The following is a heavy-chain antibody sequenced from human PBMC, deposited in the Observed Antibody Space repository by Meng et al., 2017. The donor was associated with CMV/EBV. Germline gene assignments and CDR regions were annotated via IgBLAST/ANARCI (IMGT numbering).Heavy chain of an antibody. J-gene: IGHJ4*02. CDR3: ARGHGGDY. CDR2: ISSSSSYI. D-gene: IGHD3-16*01. V-gene: IGHV3-21*01. Sequence: EVQLVESGGXLVMPGXALRLSCAASGFTFSSYSLNWVRQAPGKGLEWVSSISSSSSYIYYADSVKGRFTISRDNAKNSLYLQMNSLRAEDTAVYYCARGHGGDYWGQGTLVTVSS. CDR1: GFTFSSYS.